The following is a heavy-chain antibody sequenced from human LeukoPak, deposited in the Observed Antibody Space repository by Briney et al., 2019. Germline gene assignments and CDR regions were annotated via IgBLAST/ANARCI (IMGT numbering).Heavy chain of an antibody. CDR3: AREKRVVGAPHFDS. Sequence: SETLSLTCNVSGGSINHFYWSWIRQPPRKGLEWIGYIYHRGTTNYSPSLKSRVTMSLDTSTSQFSLKVNSVTAADTAVYYCAREKRVVGAPHFDSWGQGTLVTVSS. J-gene: IGHJ4*02. D-gene: IGHD1-26*01. CDR2: IYHRGTT. CDR1: GGSINHFY. V-gene: IGHV4-59*01.